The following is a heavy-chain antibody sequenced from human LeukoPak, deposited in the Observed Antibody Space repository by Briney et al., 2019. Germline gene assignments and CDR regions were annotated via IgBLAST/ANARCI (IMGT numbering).Heavy chain of an antibody. CDR1: GFTFSSYA. CDR3: AKEHGITIVGVALPPHMDV. Sequence: GGSLRHSCAASGFTFSSYAMSWVRQAPGKGLEWVSAISGSGGSTYYADSVKGRFTISRDNSKNTLYLQMNSLRAEDTAVYYCAKEHGITIVGVALPPHMDVWGKGTTVTVSS. CDR2: ISGSGGST. J-gene: IGHJ6*03. D-gene: IGHD3-3*01. V-gene: IGHV3-23*01.